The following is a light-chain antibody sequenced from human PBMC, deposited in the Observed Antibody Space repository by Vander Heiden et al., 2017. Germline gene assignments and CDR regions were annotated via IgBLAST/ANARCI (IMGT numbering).Light chain of an antibody. Sequence: DIQMPQTPAPLSASPGDRVTITCRASQTLDTWLAWYQQKPGKAPKLLIYKASTLHTGVPSRFSGSGSETEFLLTLSSLQPDDSATYFCLQYNNYPLTFGGGTKVE. CDR3: LQYNNYPLT. V-gene: IGKV1-5*03. CDR1: QTLDTW. J-gene: IGKJ4*01. CDR2: KAS.